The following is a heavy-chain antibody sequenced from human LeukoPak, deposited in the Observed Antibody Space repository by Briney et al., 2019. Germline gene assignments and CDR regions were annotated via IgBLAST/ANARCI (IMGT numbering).Heavy chain of an antibody. J-gene: IGHJ4*02. V-gene: IGHV3-11*04. CDR3: ARDRNYYDSSGYHRVDY. CDR1: GFTFSDYD. Sequence: RPGGSLRLSCAASGFTFSDYDMSWIRQAPGKGLEWVSYISSSGSTIYYADSVKGRFTISRDNAKNSLYLQMNSLRAEDTAVYYCARDRNYYDSSGYHRVDYWGQGTLVTVSS. D-gene: IGHD3-22*01. CDR2: ISSSGSTI.